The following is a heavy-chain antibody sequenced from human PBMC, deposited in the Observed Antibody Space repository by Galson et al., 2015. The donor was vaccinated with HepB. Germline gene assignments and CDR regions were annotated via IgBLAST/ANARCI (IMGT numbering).Heavy chain of an antibody. V-gene: IGHV1-3*01. Sequence: SVKVSCKASGYTFTSYAMHWVRQAPGQRLEWMGWINAGNGNTKYSQKFQGRVTITRDTSASTAYMELSSLRSEDTAVYYCARDGAYDYIWGSYRFFDYWGQGTLVTVSS. CDR2: INAGNGNT. CDR1: GYTFTSYA. CDR3: ARDGAYDYIWGSYRFFDY. D-gene: IGHD3-16*02. J-gene: IGHJ4*02.